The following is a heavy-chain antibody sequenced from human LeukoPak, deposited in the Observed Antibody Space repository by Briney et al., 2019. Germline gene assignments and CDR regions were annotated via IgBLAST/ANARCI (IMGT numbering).Heavy chain of an antibody. CDR2: ISSSSSYI. CDR3: ARDRPKYCSSTSCYAGYYGMDV. J-gene: IGHJ6*02. D-gene: IGHD2-2*01. Sequence: GGSLRLSCAASGFTFSSYSMNWVRQAPGKGLEWVSSISSSSSYIYYADSVKGRFTISRDNAKNSLYLQMNSLRAEDTAAYYCARDRPKYCSSTSCYAGYYGMDVWGQGTTVTVSS. V-gene: IGHV3-21*01. CDR1: GFTFSSYS.